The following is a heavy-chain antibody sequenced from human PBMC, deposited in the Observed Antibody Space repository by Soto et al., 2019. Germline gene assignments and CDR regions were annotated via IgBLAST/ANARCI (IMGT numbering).Heavy chain of an antibody. V-gene: IGHV1-18*01. J-gene: IGHJ5*02. CDR2: ISAYNGNT. CDR3: AREAVFMVVVPAAPEGWFDP. CDR1: GYTFTSYG. D-gene: IGHD2-2*01. Sequence: QVQLVQSGAEVKKPGASVKVSCKASGYTFTSYGISWVRQAPGQGLEWMGWISAYNGNTNYAQKLQGRVTMTTDTSTSTAYMELRSLRSDDTAVYYCAREAVFMVVVPAAPEGWFDPWGQGTLVTVSS.